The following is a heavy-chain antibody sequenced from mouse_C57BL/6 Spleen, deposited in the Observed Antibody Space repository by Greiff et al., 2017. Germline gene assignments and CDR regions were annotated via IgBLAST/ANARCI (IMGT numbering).Heavy chain of an antibody. J-gene: IGHJ4*01. CDR3: TSSPYSNPRAMDY. D-gene: IGHD2-5*01. Sequence: EVQLQQSGTVLARPGASVKMSCKTSGYTFTSYWMHWVKQRPGQGLEWIGAIYPGNSDTSYNQKFKGKAKLTAVTSASTAYMEFSSLTNEDSAVYYCTSSPYSNPRAMDYWGQGTSVTVSS. V-gene: IGHV1-5*01. CDR2: IYPGNSDT. CDR1: GYTFTSYW.